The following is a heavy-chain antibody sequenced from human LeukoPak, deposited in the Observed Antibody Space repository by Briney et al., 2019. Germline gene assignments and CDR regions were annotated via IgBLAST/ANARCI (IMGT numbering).Heavy chain of an antibody. J-gene: IGHJ6*03. CDR1: GFTFSSYS. V-gene: IGHV3-48*02. D-gene: IGHD3-10*01. CDR2: ISSSSSTI. CDR3: AREAGFREFGYYYYYMDV. Sequence: GGSLRLSCAASGFTFSSYSMNWVRQAPGKGLEWVSYISSSSSTIYYADSVKGRFTISRDNAKNSLYLQMNSLRDEDTAVYYCAREAGFREFGYYYYYMDVWGKGTTVTVS.